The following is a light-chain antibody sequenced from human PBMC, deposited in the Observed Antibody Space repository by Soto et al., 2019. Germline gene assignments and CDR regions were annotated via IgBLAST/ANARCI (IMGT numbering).Light chain of an antibody. V-gene: IGKV3-15*01. CDR2: GAS. CDR3: KQYNNWPWT. CDR1: QSISDT. Sequence: EIVMTQSPATLSVSPGGRATLSCRASQSISDTLAWYQQKPGQAPRLLIYGASTRAPGFPARFSGSGSGTDFTLTISSLQSEDFAVYYCKQYNNWPWTFGKGNKVDI. J-gene: IGKJ1*01.